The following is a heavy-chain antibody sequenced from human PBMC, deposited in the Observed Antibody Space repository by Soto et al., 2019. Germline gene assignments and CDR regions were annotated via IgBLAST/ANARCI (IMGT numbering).Heavy chain of an antibody. V-gene: IGHV2-5*02. CDR1: GFSLSMNEMG. CDR3: AHPYSGDLLTGHYYFDD. Sequence: PTLVNPTQTLTLTCTFSGFSLSMNEMGVGWIRQPPGKALEWLALIYWDDDKRYSPSLKSRLTITKDTSKNQVVLTMTNMDPVDTATYYCAHPYSGDLLTGHYYFDDRGQGTLVT. J-gene: IGHJ4*02. CDR2: IYWDDDK. D-gene: IGHD3-9*01.